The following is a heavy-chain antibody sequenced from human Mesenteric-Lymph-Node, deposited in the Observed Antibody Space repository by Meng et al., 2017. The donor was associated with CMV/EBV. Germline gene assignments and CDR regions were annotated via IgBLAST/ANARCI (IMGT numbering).Heavy chain of an antibody. V-gene: IGHV3-23*01. J-gene: IGHJ4*02. Sequence: GESLKISCAASGFSFSRFSMNWVRQAPGKGLEWVSLISGCGFGENYADSVRGRFTISRDNSKNTLYLDMSSLRAEDAAIYYCTKATNDFGYSSGLFEYWGQGTLVTVSS. CDR2: ISGCGFGE. CDR3: TKATNDFGYSSGLFEY. CDR1: GFSFSRFS. D-gene: IGHD6-19*01.